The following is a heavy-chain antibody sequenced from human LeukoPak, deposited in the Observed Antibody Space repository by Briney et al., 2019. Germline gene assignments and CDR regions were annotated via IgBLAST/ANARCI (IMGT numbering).Heavy chain of an antibody. V-gene: IGHV3-11*04. J-gene: IGHJ4*02. CDR3: ARDPNSYGPQYYFDY. CDR1: GFTFSDYY. Sequence: GGSLRLSCAASGFTFSDYYMRWIRQAPGKGLEWVSYISTSGSTVDYADSVKGRFTISRDNSKNTLYLQMNSLRAEDTAVYYCARDPNSYGPQYYFDYWGQGTLVTVSS. CDR2: ISTSGSTV. D-gene: IGHD5-18*01.